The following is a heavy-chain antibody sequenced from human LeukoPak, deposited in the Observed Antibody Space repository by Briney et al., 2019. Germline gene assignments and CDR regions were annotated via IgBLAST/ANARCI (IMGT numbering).Heavy chain of an antibody. Sequence: GGSLRLSCAASRVTFSNFCMSWVRQAPGKGLEWVASMKQDGSGNYYVDSVKGRFTISRDNAKNSLYLQMNSLRAEDTAVYFCVSSTMSTVTRFDYWGQGTLVTVAS. CDR3: VSSTMSTVTRFDY. D-gene: IGHD4-17*01. CDR2: MKQDGSGN. CDR1: RVTFSNFC. V-gene: IGHV3-7*01. J-gene: IGHJ4*02.